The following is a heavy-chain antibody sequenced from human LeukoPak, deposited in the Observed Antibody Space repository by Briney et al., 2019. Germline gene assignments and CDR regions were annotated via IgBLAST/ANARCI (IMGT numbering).Heavy chain of an antibody. J-gene: IGHJ5*02. CDR2: VNHGGST. D-gene: IGHD2-2*01. CDR3: ARGPRRYCSSTSCRNWFDP. Sequence: SETLSLTCAVYGGSFSGYYWSWIRQPPGKGLEWIGEVNHGGSTNYNPSLKSRVTISVDTSKNQFSLKLSSVTAADTAVYYCARGPRRYCSSTSCRNWFDPWGQGTLVTVSS. V-gene: IGHV4-34*01. CDR1: GGSFSGYY.